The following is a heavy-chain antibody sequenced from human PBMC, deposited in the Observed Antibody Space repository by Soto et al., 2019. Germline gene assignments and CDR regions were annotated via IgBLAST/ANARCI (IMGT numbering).Heavy chain of an antibody. D-gene: IGHD6-6*01. Sequence: GESLKISCKASPYNFNNYWIAWARQMPGKGLEWMGVIYPDDSDTRYSPSFQGQVTISADKSIRTVYLQWSSLKASDTAIYYCARREQLGLTREPWDYGMGVWGQGTTVTVSS. J-gene: IGHJ6*02. V-gene: IGHV5-51*01. CDR1: PYNFNNYW. CDR2: IYPDDSDT. CDR3: ARREQLGLTREPWDYGMGV.